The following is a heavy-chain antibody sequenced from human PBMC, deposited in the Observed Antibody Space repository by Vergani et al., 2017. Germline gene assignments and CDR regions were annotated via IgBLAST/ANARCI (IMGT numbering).Heavy chain of an antibody. J-gene: IGHJ6*03. CDR1: GGSFSGYY. V-gene: IGHV4-34*01. Sequence: QVQLQQWGAGLLKPSETLSLTCAVYGGSFSGYYWSWIRQPPGKGLEWIGYIYYSGSTYYNPSLKSRVTISVDTSKNQFSLKRSAVTAADTAVYYCARDTYHFSMVRGVDYYYYYMDVWGKGTTVTVSS. D-gene: IGHD3-10*01. CDR2: IYYSGST. CDR3: ARDTYHFSMVRGVDYYYYYMDV.